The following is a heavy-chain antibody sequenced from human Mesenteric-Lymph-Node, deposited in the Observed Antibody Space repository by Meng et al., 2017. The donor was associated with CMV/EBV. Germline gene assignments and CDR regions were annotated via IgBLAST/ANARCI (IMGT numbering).Heavy chain of an antibody. D-gene: IGHD3-16*01. CDR3: ASSYVGRPWYFDL. J-gene: IGHJ2*01. Sequence: TVSGGSLSSSGYSWGWIRQPPGKGLEWIGSIYYSGNTYYNPSLKNRVTISVDTSKNQFSLKLSSVTAADTAVYYCASSYVGRPWYFDLWGRGTLVTVSS. CDR1: GGSLSSSGYS. CDR2: IYYSGNT. V-gene: IGHV4-39*01.